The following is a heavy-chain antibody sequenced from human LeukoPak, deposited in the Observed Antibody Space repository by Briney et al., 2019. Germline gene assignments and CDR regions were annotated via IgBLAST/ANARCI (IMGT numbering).Heavy chain of an antibody. CDR1: GGSISCGDYY. V-gene: IGHV4-30-4*02. CDR2: IFYSGNT. J-gene: IGHJ4*02. D-gene: IGHD6-13*01. Sequence: PSETLSLTCTVSGGSISCGDYYWSWIRQPPGKGLKWIGYIFYSGNTYYNPSLKSRVPISVDTSKNRFSLKLSSVTAADTAVYYCARGGGSWEPYFDYWGQGTLVTVSS. CDR3: ARGGGSWEPYFDY.